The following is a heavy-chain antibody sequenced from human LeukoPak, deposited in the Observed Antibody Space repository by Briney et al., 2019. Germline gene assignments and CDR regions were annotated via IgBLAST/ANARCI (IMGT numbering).Heavy chain of an antibody. Sequence: GGSLRLSCAASGFTFSSYSMNWVRQAPGKGLEWVSSISSSSSYIYYADSVKGRFTISRDNAKNSLYLQMNSLRAEDTAVYYCARHYYDSSGYYDSVDYWGQGTLVTVSS. V-gene: IGHV3-21*01. CDR3: ARHYYDSSGYYDSVDY. D-gene: IGHD3-22*01. CDR2: ISSSSSYI. CDR1: GFTFSSYS. J-gene: IGHJ4*02.